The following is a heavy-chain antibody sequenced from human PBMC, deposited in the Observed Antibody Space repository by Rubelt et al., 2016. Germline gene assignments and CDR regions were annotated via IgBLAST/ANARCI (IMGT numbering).Heavy chain of an antibody. Sequence: EVQLVESGGALVQPGGSLRLSCAVSEFSVSDYVMHWVRQVPGRGLEWVSRMNHDGTYINYADYVKGRFTISRDNAKNTLYLQMNSLRDEDTAVYYCARGSYYFDYWGQGTLVTVSS. CDR3: ARGSYYFDY. CDR2: MNHDGTYI. D-gene: IGHD2-21*01. J-gene: IGHJ4*02. CDR1: EFSVSDYV. V-gene: IGHV3-74*01.